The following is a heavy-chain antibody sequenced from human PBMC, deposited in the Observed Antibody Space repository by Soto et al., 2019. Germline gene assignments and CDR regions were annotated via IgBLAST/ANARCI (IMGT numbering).Heavy chain of an antibody. CDR1: GYTFTNYW. V-gene: IGHV5-51*01. CDR2: IYPGDSDT. Sequence: GESLKISCKGSGYTFTNYWIGWVRQMPGKGPEWMGIIYPGDSDTKYNPSFQGQVTISADKSITTTYLQWSSLKASDTAIYYCAASIFYYGMDVWGQGTTVTVAS. J-gene: IGHJ6*02. CDR3: AASIFYYGMDV.